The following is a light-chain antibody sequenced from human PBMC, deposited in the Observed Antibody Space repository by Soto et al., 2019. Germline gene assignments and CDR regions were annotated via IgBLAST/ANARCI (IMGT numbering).Light chain of an antibody. Sequence: QSVLTQPASVSGSPGQSITISCTGTSSDIGTYDYVSWYQQYPGKAPKLMIYEVTNRPSGISNRFSGSKSGNTASLTISGLQAEYEADYYCSSYSSTSAYVVFGGGTKLTVL. CDR3: SSYSSTSAYVV. V-gene: IGLV2-14*01. CDR1: SSDIGTYDY. J-gene: IGLJ2*01. CDR2: EVT.